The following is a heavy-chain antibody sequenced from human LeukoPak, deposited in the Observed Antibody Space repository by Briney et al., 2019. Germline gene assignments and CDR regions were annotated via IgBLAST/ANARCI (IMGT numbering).Heavy chain of an antibody. V-gene: IGHV3-21*01. CDR1: GFTFSSYS. CDR2: ISSSSSYI. D-gene: IGHD5-24*01. J-gene: IGHJ4*02. CDR3: ARVETRDGYSHFDY. Sequence: TGGSLRLSCAASGFTFSSYSMNWVRQAPGKGLEWVSSISSSSSYIYYADSVKGRFTISRDNAKNSLYLQMNSLRAEDTAVYYCARVETRDGYSHFDYWGQGTLVTVSS.